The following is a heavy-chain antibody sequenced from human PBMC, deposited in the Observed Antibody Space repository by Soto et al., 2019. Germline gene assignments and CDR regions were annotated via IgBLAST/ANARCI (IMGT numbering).Heavy chain of an antibody. CDR3: AREMSWGSIDY. J-gene: IGHJ4*02. Sequence: PWGSLRLSCAASGFTFSSYAMHWVRQAPGKGLEWVAVISYDGSNKYYADSVKGRFTISRGNSKNTLYLQMNRLRAEDTAVYYCAREMSWGSIDYWGQGTLVTVSS. D-gene: IGHD7-27*01. CDR2: ISYDGSNK. CDR1: GFTFSSYA. V-gene: IGHV3-30-3*01.